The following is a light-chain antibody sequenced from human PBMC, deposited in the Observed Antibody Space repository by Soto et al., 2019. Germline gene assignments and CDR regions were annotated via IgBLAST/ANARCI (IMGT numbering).Light chain of an antibody. J-gene: IGKJ4*01. CDR2: AAT. CDR3: QQYERYPPS. V-gene: IGKV1-16*01. CDR1: QNINTY. Sequence: DIQMTQSPSSLSASVGDRVTIGCRASQNINTYLAWFQQKPGKAPKSLIYAATNLQGGVPSRFRGTGSGTEFSLPISSLQPEDVATYYCQQYERYPPSFGGGTKLDI.